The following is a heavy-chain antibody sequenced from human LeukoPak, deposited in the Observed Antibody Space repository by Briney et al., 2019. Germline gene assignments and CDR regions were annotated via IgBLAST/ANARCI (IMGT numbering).Heavy chain of an antibody. J-gene: IGHJ4*02. Sequence: RTGGSLRLSCAASGFTFSNYEMNSVRQAPGEGLEWVSYISSSGSTIYYADSVKGRFTICRDNAKNSLYLQMNSLRAEDTAVYYCAQIYTYGSSQFDYWGQGTLVTVSS. D-gene: IGHD5-18*01. CDR3: AQIYTYGSSQFDY. CDR1: GFTFSNYE. V-gene: IGHV3-48*03. CDR2: ISSSGSTI.